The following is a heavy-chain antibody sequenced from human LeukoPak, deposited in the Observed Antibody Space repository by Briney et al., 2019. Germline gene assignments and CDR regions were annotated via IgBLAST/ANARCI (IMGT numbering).Heavy chain of an antibody. CDR1: GFTFSVYG. V-gene: IGHV3-33*08. Sequence: PGRSLRLSCGASGFTFSVYGMHWVRQAPGKGLEWVAVMWYDGSNKYYADSVKGRFTISRDNSKNTLFLQMNSLRAEDTAIYYCAKWQYYVSGDDYWGQGILVTVSS. J-gene: IGHJ4*02. D-gene: IGHD3-10*01. CDR2: MWYDGSNK. CDR3: AKWQYYVSGDDY.